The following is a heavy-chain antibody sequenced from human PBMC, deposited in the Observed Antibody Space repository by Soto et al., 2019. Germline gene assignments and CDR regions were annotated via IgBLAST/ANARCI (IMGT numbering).Heavy chain of an antibody. CDR2: ISWNSGSI. V-gene: IGHV3-9*01. D-gene: IGHD2-2*01. Sequence: GGSLRLSCAASGFTFDDYAMHWVRQAPGKGLEWVSGISWNSGSIGYADSVKGRFTISRDNAKNSLYLQMNSLRAEDTALYYCAKDIRPHQLLFDAFDIWGQGTMVTVSS. CDR3: AKDIRPHQLLFDAFDI. J-gene: IGHJ3*02. CDR1: GFTFDDYA.